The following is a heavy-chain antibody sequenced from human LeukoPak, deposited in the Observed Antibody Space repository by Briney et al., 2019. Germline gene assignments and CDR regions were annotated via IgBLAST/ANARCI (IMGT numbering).Heavy chain of an antibody. V-gene: IGHV4-34*01. J-gene: IGHJ4*02. D-gene: IGHD6-19*01. CDR3: ARESTTVAGTFDY. CDR2: INHSGST. CDR1: GGSFSGYY. Sequence: KPSETLSLTCAVYGGSFSGYYWSWIRQPPGKCLEWIGEINHSGSTNYNPSLKSRVTISVDTSKNQFSLKLSSVTAADTAMYYCARESTTVAGTFDYWGQGTLVTVSS.